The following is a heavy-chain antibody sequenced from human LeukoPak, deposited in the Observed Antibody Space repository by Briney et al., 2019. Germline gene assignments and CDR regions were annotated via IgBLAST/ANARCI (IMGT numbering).Heavy chain of an antibody. J-gene: IGHJ4*02. V-gene: IGHV4-59*01. Sequence: SETLSLTCTVSGGSISRYYWSWIRQPPGKGLECIGYVYNGGSTKSNPSLKSRVTFSVDTSKNQFSLKLTSVTAADTAVYYCAVSIAAAGTFDYWGQGTLVTVSS. D-gene: IGHD6-13*01. CDR3: AVSIAAAGTFDY. CDR2: VYNGGST. CDR1: GGSISRYY.